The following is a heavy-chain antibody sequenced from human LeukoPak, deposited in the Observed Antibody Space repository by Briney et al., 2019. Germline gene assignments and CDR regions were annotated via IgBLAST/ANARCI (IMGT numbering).Heavy chain of an antibody. J-gene: IGHJ4*02. CDR2: INSDGSST. CDR1: GFIFSGHW. D-gene: IGHD5-24*01. Sequence: GGSLRLSCAVSGFIFSGHWMFWVRQAPGKGLVWVSSINSDGSSTGYTDSVKGRFTISRDNAKNTLYLQMNSLRAEDTAVYYCARARWYSFDYWGPGTLVTISS. CDR3: ARARWYSFDY. V-gene: IGHV3-74*01.